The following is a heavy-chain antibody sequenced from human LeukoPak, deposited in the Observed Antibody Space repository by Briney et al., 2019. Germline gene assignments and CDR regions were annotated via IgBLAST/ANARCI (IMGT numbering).Heavy chain of an antibody. J-gene: IGHJ6*03. D-gene: IGHD1-1*01. V-gene: IGHV3-9*01. CDR2: ISWNSGSI. CDR1: GFTFYDFA. Sequence: GGAPRISCGASGFTFYDFALPWGRGAPGEGPEGGLGISWNSGSIGYADSVKGRFTISRDNAKNSLYLQMNSLRAEDTALYYCAKDIRGTYYYYMDVWGKGTTVTVSS. CDR3: AKDIRGTYYYYMDV.